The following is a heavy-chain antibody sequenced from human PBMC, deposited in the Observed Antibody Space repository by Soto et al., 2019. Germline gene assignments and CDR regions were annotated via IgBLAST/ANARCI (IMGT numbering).Heavy chain of an antibody. CDR2: ISAYNGNT. D-gene: IGHD1-26*01. Sequence: ASVKVSCKASGYTFTSYGISWVRQAPGQGLEWMGWISAYNGNTNYAQKLQGRVTMTTDTSTSTAYMELRSLRSDDTAVYYCAREMYSGSYYDYYYGMDVWGQGTTLTVYS. V-gene: IGHV1-18*01. CDR3: AREMYSGSYYDYYYGMDV. CDR1: GYTFTSYG. J-gene: IGHJ6*02.